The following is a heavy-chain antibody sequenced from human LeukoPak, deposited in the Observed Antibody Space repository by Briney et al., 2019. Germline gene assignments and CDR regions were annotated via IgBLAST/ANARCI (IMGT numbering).Heavy chain of an antibody. Sequence: PSETLSLTCAVYGGSFSGYYWSWIRQPPGKGLEWIGEINHSGSTNYNPSLKSRVTISVDTSKNQFSLKLSSVTAAGTAVYYCARAPIDSSGYRFDPWGQGTLVTVSS. CDR3: ARAPIDSSGYRFDP. CDR2: INHSGST. CDR1: GGSFSGYY. D-gene: IGHD3-22*01. V-gene: IGHV4-34*01. J-gene: IGHJ5*02.